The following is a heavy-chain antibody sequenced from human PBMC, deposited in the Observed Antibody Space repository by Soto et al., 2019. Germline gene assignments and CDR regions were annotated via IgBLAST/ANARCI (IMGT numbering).Heavy chain of an antibody. CDR2: ISPIFGTP. J-gene: IGHJ4*02. CDR1: RGTFSSYT. CDR3: ARVVVGSRLSLDY. D-gene: IGHD1-26*01. V-gene: IGHV1-69*01. Sequence: QVQLVQSGAEVKKPGSSVTVSCKASRGTFSSYTISWVRQAPGQGLEWMAGISPIFGTPIYAQKFQDRVTFTADDTTMTAYMEMNRLTSEDTAVYYCARVVVGSRLSLDYWGQGTLVTISS.